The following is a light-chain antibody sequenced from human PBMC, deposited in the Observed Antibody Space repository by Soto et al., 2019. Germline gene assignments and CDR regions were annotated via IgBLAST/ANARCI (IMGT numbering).Light chain of an antibody. CDR2: GAS. CDR1: QSVNRF. Sequence: EIVMTQSPATLSVSPGERATLSCRASQSVNRFLAWYQQKPDQAPRLLIYGASTRATGIPARFSGSGSGTEFTLTISSLQSEDFAVYFCQQYNNWPYTFGQGTKLEIK. J-gene: IGKJ2*01. V-gene: IGKV3-15*01. CDR3: QQYNNWPYT.